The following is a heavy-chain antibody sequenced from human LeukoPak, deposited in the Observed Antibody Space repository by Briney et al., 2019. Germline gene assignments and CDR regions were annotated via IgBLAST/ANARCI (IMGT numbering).Heavy chain of an antibody. CDR3: AKGVDYGAFGWDYGMDV. CDR2: ISGSGGST. J-gene: IGHJ6*02. CDR1: GFTFSSYA. V-gene: IGHV3-23*01. D-gene: IGHD4/OR15-4a*01. Sequence: GGSLRLSCAASGFTFSSYAMSWGRQAPGKGLEWVSAISGSGGSTYYADSVKGRFTISRDNSKNTLYLQMNSLRAEDTAVYYCAKGVDYGAFGWDYGMDVWGQGTTVTVSS.